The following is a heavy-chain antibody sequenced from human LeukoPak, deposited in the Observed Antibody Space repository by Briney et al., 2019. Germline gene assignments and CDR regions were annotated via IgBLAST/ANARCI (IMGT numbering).Heavy chain of an antibody. V-gene: IGHV3-66*01. CDR2: IYSGGST. D-gene: IGHD6-13*01. CDR1: GFTVRSSY. Sequence: GRSLRLSCAASGFTVRSSYMTWVRQAPGKGLEWVSIIYSGGSTYYADSVKGRFTISRDNSKNTLYLQMNSLRAEDTAVYYCARDPYSSTSSWGQGTLVTVSS. J-gene: IGHJ5*02. CDR3: ARDPYSSTSS.